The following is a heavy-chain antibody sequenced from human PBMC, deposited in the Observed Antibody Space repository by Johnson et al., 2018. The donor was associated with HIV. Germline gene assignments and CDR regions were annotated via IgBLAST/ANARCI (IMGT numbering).Heavy chain of an antibody. CDR3: ATSTASDALDI. Sequence: VQLVESGGSVVRPGGSLRLSCAASGFTFDNFAMSWVRQAPGKGLEWVSGINWNGGSTSYADSVKGRFTISRDNSKNTLYLQMNSLRAEDTAVYYCATSTASDALDIWGQGTMVTVSS. CDR2: INWNGGST. CDR1: GFTFDNFA. D-gene: IGHD1-1*01. V-gene: IGHV3-20*04. J-gene: IGHJ3*02.